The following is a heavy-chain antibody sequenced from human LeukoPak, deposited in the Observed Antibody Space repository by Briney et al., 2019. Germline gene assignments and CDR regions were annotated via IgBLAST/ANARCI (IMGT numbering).Heavy chain of an antibody. V-gene: IGHV1-69*13. D-gene: IGHD5-24*01. J-gene: IGHJ4*02. CDR1: GYTFTSYG. Sequence: SVKVSCKASGYTFTSYGISWVRQAPGQGLEWMGGIIPIFGTANYAQKFQGRVTITADESTSTAYMGLSSLRSEDTAVYYCARTSREMTTSTGYFDYWGQGTLVTVSS. CDR2: IIPIFGTA. CDR3: ARTSREMTTSTGYFDY.